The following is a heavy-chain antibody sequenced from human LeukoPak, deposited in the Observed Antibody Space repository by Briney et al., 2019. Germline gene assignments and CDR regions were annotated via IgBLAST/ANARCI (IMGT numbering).Heavy chain of an antibody. CDR1: GFTFSSYE. CDR2: ISSSGSTI. CDR3: ARELAVATTGGDY. J-gene: IGHJ4*02. V-gene: IGHV3-48*03. D-gene: IGHD6-19*01. Sequence: GGSLRLSCAASGFTFSSYEMNWVRQAPGKGLEWVSYISSSGSTIYYANSVKGRFTISRDNAKNSLYLQMNSLRAEDTAVYYCARELAVATTGGDYWGQGTLVTVSS.